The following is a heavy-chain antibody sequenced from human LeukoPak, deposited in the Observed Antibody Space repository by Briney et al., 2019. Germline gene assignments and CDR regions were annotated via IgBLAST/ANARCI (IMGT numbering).Heavy chain of an antibody. CDR1: GGTFSSYA. D-gene: IGHD3-9*01. J-gene: IGHJ5*02. Sequence: GASVKVSCKASGGTFSSYAISWVRQAPGQGLEWMGGIIPIFGTANYAQKFQGRVAITADESTSTAYMELSSLGSEDTAVYYCARDWSDILTGYYNNWFDPWGQGTLVTVSS. CDR3: ARDWSDILTGYYNNWFDP. V-gene: IGHV1-69*01. CDR2: IIPIFGTA.